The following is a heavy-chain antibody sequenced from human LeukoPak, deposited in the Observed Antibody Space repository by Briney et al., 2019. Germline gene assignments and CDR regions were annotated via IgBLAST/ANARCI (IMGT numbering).Heavy chain of an antibody. CDR1: GGSISYFY. J-gene: IGHJ6*03. V-gene: IGHV4-4*07. CDR2: IYTSGST. CDR3: AREAKYYDFLTGYPTYFYYMDV. D-gene: IGHD3-9*01. Sequence: SETLSLTCTVSGGSISYFYWSWLRQPAGKGLEWIGRIYTSGSTNYNPSLKSRVTMSVDTSKNQFSLRLTSVTAADTAVYHCAREAKYYDFLTGYPTYFYYMDVWGKGTTVTISS.